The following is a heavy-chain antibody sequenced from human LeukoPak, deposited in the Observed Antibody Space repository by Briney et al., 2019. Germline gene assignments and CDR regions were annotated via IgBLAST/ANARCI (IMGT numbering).Heavy chain of an antibody. CDR3: ARGGYDILTGPMDWFDP. Sequence: PSETLSLTCAVSGYSISSGYYWGWIRQPPRKGLEWIGSIYHSGSTYYNPSLKSRVTISVDTSKNQFSLKLSSVTAADTAVYYCARGGYDILTGPMDWFDPWGQGTLVTVSS. CDR1: GYSISSGYY. J-gene: IGHJ5*02. CDR2: IYHSGST. D-gene: IGHD3-9*01. V-gene: IGHV4-38-2*01.